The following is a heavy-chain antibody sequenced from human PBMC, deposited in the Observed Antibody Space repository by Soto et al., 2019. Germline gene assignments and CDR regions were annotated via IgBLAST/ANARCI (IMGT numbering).Heavy chain of an antibody. CDR1: GYSLSDLS. CDR3: ATLPRTIERTPAAIWSFDS. J-gene: IGHJ4*02. Sequence: ASVNVSCKLSGYSLSDLSIHWVRQAPGKGLEWMGGLDAEDGETIYAQKLQGRGTMTEDTSTDTAYMELSSLTSEDTAMYYCATLPRTIERTPAAIWSFDSWGQGTLVTVSS. V-gene: IGHV1-24*01. CDR2: LDAEDGET. D-gene: IGHD2-2*01.